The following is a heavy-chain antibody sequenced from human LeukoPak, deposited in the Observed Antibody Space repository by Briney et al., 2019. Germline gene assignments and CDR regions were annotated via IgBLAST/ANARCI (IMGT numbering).Heavy chain of an antibody. Sequence: GSLRLSCAASGFSIGNYEMNWVRQAPGKGLEWVSYISSSGSTTYYADSVKGRFTISRDNAKNSLYLQMNSLRAEDTAVYYCARGNYYENSGYWVLSAFDIWGQGTMVTVSS. CDR3: ARGNYYENSGYWVLSAFDI. CDR2: ISSSGSTT. CDR1: GFSIGNYE. D-gene: IGHD3-22*01. V-gene: IGHV3-48*03. J-gene: IGHJ3*02.